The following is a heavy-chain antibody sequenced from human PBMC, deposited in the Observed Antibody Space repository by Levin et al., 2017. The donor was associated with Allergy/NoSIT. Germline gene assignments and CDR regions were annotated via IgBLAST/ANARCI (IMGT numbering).Heavy chain of an antibody. V-gene: IGHV1-2*06. CDR3: TRLLPGIAVSGSGFDP. D-gene: IGHD6-19*01. CDR1: GYSFTGYY. CDR2: INPNNGDT. J-gene: IGHJ5*02. Sequence: GASVKVSCKASGYSFTGYYIQWVRQAPGQGLEWMGRINPNNGDTYNAQKFQGMVTMTRDTSISTAYMELSRLTSDDAAVYYCTRLLPGIAVSGSGFDPWGQGTLVAVSS.